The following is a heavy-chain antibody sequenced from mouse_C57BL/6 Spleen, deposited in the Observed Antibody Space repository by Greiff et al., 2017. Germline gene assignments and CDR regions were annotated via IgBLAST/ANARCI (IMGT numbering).Heavy chain of an antibody. CDR1: GYTFTDYN. CDR3: AREYPYGNSYAMDY. V-gene: IGHV1-18*01. Sequence: EVHLVESGPELVKPGASVKIPCKASGYTFTDYNMDWVKQSHGKSLEWIGDINPNNGGTIYNQKFKGKATLTVDKSSSTAYMELRSLTSEDTAVYYCAREYPYGNSYAMDYWGQGTSVTVSS. D-gene: IGHD2-1*01. CDR2: INPNNGGT. J-gene: IGHJ4*01.